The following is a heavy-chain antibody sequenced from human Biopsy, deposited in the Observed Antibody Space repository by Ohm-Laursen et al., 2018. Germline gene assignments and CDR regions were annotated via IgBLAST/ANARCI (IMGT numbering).Heavy chain of an antibody. J-gene: IGHJ5*02. CDR2: IFYSGIT. CDR3: ARHPTGFWFDP. V-gene: IGHV4-39*01. CDR1: GGSVSSNVAY. Sequence: SETLSLTWPVSGGSVSSNVAYWAWIRQPPGKGLESIGIIFYSGITYYNPSLQSRVTMSVDTSKNQFSLNLTSVTAADTAVYYCARHPTGFWFDPWGQGTLVIVSS.